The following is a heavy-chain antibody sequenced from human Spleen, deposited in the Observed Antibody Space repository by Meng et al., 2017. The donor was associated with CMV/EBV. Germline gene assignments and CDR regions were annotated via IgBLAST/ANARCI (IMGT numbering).Heavy chain of an antibody. CDR3: ARDRLSSYYDFGSASYARIHGVDV. J-gene: IGHJ6*02. CDR1: EFIVSANI. CDR2: LHGDRT. D-gene: IGHD3-3*01. V-gene: IGHV3-53*01. Sequence: GGSLRLSCAASEFIVSANIMSWVRQPQGRGLEWISMLHGDRTFYADSVKGRFTISRDNSKNTFYLQMNSLRAEDTAVYYCARDRLSSYYDFGSASYARIHGVDVWGQGTTVTVSS.